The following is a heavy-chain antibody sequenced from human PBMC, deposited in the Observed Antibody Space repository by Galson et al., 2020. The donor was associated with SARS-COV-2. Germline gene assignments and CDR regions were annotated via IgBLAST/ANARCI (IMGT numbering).Heavy chain of an antibody. CDR3: SRDRISAPDDFFY. V-gene: IGHV1-2*02. CDR1: GYTFTAYY. Sequence: EASVKVSCKASGYTFTAYYMHWVRQAPGQGLEWMGWVNPNSGDTKYKEKFTGRVSMTRDTSSNTAYMELSGLTYDETAFYYCSRDRISAPDDFFYWVEGALVAV. D-gene: IGHD3-3*01. CDR2: VNPNSGDT. J-gene: IGHJ4*02.